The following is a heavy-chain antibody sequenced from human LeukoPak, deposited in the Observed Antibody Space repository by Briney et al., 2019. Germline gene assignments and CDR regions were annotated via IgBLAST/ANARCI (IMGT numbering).Heavy chain of an antibody. J-gene: IGHJ4*02. CDR3: AKHSGTNGWYNDY. CDR2: ITISGVGT. Sequence: PGGSLRLSCAASGFTFSSYAMTWVRQTLGKGLECVSGITISGVGTNYADSVKGRFTISRDNSKSTLYLQMNSLRAEDTAVYYCAKHSGTNGWYNDYWGQGTLVTVSS. D-gene: IGHD2-8*01. CDR1: GFTFSSYA. V-gene: IGHV3-23*01.